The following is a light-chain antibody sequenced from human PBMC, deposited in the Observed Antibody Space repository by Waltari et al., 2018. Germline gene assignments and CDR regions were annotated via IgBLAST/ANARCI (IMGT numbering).Light chain of an antibody. CDR3: QQYNSYSRT. CDR1: QSISSW. Sequence: DIQMTQSPSTLPASVGDRVTITCWASQSISSWLAWYQQKPGKAPKLLIYKASSLESGVPSRFSGSGSGTEFTLTISSLQPDDFATYYCQQYNSYSRTFGPGTKVDIK. J-gene: IGKJ3*01. V-gene: IGKV1-5*03. CDR2: KAS.